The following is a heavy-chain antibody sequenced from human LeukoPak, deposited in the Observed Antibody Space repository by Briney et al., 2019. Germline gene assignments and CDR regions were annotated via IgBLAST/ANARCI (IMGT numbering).Heavy chain of an antibody. Sequence: SETLSLTCTVSGGSISSYYWSWIRQPPGKGPEWTGYIYYSGSTNYNPSLKSRVTISVDTSKNQFSLKLSSVTAADTAVYYCARGGNDFWSGSPDAFDIWGQGTMVTVSS. D-gene: IGHD3-3*01. CDR1: GGSISSYY. J-gene: IGHJ3*02. CDR2: IYYSGST. CDR3: ARGGNDFWSGSPDAFDI. V-gene: IGHV4-59*01.